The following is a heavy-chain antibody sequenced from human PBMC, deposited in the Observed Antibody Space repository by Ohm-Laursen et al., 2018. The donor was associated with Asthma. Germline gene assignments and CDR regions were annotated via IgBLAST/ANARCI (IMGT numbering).Heavy chain of an antibody. J-gene: IGHJ6*02. CDR2: IWYDGSNK. D-gene: IGHD3-9*01. CDR3: ARDRVSFDYDILTGFYGMDV. CDR1: GFTFSSYG. Sequence: SLRLSCAASGFTFSSYGMHWVRQAPGKGLEWVAVIWYDGSNKYYADSVKGRFTISRDNSKNTLYLQMNSLRAEDTAVYYCARDRVSFDYDILTGFYGMDVWGQGTTVTVSS. V-gene: IGHV3-33*08.